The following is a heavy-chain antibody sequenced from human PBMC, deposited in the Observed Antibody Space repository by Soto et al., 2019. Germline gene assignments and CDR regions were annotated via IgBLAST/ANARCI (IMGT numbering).Heavy chain of an antibody. V-gene: IGHV3-49*04. J-gene: IGHJ6*02. Sequence: GGSLRLSCTASGFTFGDYAMSWVRQAPGKGLEWVGFIRSKAYGGTTEYAASVKGRFTISRDDSKSIAYLQMNSLKTEDTAVYYCTRDLPPNTIFGIWVLDYYYGMDVWGQGTPVTVSS. CDR1: GFTFGDYA. D-gene: IGHD3-3*01. CDR2: IRSKAYGGTT. CDR3: TRDLPPNTIFGIWVLDYYYGMDV.